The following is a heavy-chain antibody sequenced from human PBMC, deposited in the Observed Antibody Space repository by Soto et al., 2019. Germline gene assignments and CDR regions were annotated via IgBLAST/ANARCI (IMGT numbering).Heavy chain of an antibody. CDR2: IYYSGST. CDR1: GGSISSYY. Sequence: QVQLQESGPGLVKPSETLSLTCTVSGGSISSYYWSWIRQPPGKGLEWIGYIYYSGSTNYNPSLKSRVTISVDTSKNQFSLKLSSVTAADTAVYYCARVGPSWLQSDYWGQGTLVTVSS. V-gene: IGHV4-59*01. J-gene: IGHJ4*02. D-gene: IGHD5-12*01. CDR3: ARVGPSWLQSDY.